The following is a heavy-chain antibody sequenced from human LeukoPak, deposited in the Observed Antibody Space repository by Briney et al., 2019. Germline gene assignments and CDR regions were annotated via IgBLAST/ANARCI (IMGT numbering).Heavy chain of an antibody. V-gene: IGHV3-53*01. CDR1: GFTVSSNS. CDR3: ARRAGAYSHLYDY. Sequence: GGSLRLSCTVSGFTVSSNSMSWVRQAPGKGLEWVSFIYSDNTHYSDSVKGRFTISRDNSKNTLYLQMNSLRAEDTAVYYCARRAGAYSHLYDYWGQGTLVSVSS. J-gene: IGHJ4*02. CDR2: IYSDNT. D-gene: IGHD4/OR15-4a*01.